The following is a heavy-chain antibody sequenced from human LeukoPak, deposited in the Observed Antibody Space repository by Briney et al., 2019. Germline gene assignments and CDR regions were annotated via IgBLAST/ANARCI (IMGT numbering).Heavy chain of an antibody. D-gene: IGHD2-2*01. Sequence: PSETLSLTCTVSGGSISSYYWSWIRRPPGKGLEWIGYIYTSGSTNYNPSLKSRVTISVDTSKNQFSLKLSSVTAADTAVYYCASSTSCVAIDYWGQGTLVTVSS. CDR1: GGSISSYY. CDR2: IYTSGST. CDR3: ASSTSCVAIDY. V-gene: IGHV4-4*09. J-gene: IGHJ4*02.